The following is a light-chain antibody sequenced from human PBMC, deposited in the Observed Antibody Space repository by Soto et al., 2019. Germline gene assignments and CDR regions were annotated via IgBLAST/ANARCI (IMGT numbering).Light chain of an antibody. CDR1: QSISSN. V-gene: IGKV3-15*01. CDR3: QQYNNWPPWT. J-gene: IGKJ1*01. Sequence: EVVMTQSAVTRSVTRKGRATVSCRVSQSISSNLAGYQLKPGQAPRLLMYGASTRATGIPARFSGSGSGTEFTLTISSLQSEDFAVYYCQQYNNWPPWTFGQGTNVDIK. CDR2: GAS.